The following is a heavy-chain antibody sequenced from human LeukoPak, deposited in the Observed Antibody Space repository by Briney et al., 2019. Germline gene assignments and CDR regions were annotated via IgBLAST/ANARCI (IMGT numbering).Heavy chain of an antibody. D-gene: IGHD2-2*02. J-gene: IGHJ6*03. CDR2: ISSSSSYI. CDR1: GFTFSSYS. Sequence: GGSLRLSCAASGFTFSSYSMNWVRQAPGKGLEWVSSISSSSSYIYYAASVKGRFTISRDNAKNSLYLRMNSLRAEDTAVYYCAREIRLHCSSTSCYTNYYYYMDVWGKGTTVTVSS. V-gene: IGHV3-21*01. CDR3: AREIRLHCSSTSCYTNYYYYMDV.